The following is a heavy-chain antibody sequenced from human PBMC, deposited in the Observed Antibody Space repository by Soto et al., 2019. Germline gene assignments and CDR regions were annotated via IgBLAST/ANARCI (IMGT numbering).Heavy chain of an antibody. CDR2: ISWNSGSI. CDR1: GFTFDDYA. J-gene: IGHJ4*02. V-gene: IGHV3-9*01. Sequence: EVQLVESGGGLVQPGRSLRLSCAASGFTFDDYAMHWVRQAPGKGLEWVSGISWNSGSIGYADSVKGRFTISRDNAKNSLYLQMNSLRAEDTALYYCAKTGGYSSSSRYFDYCGQGTLVTVSS. D-gene: IGHD6-6*01. CDR3: AKTGGYSSSSRYFDY.